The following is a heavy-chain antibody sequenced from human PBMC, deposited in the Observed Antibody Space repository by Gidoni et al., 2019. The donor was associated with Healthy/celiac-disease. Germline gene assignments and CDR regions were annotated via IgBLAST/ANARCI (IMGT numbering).Heavy chain of an antibody. Sequence: EVQLLESGGGLVQPGGSLRLSCAASGFTFSSYALSWVRQAPGKGLEWFSAISGSGGSTYYADSVKGRFTISRDNSKNTLYLQMNSLRAEDTAVYYCAKAHHLCDIAAAGTIGDFDYWGQGTLVTVSS. D-gene: IGHD6-13*01. CDR3: AKAHHLCDIAAAGTIGDFDY. V-gene: IGHV3-23*01. CDR2: ISGSGGST. CDR1: GFTFSSYA. J-gene: IGHJ4*02.